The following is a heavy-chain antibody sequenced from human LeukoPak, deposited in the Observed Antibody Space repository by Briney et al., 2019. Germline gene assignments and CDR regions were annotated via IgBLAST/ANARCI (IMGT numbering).Heavy chain of an antibody. CDR3: ARDRYGDFEDY. CDR1: GGSINTANYY. Sequence: SETLSLTCIVSGGSINTANYYWTWIRQPPGKGLEWIGYISYSGTPYYNPSLNSRVTISLDTSKNQFSLRLNSVTAADTAMYYCARDRYGDFEDYWGQGTLVTVYS. J-gene: IGHJ4*02. CDR2: ISYSGTP. D-gene: IGHD4-17*01. V-gene: IGHV4-30-4*08.